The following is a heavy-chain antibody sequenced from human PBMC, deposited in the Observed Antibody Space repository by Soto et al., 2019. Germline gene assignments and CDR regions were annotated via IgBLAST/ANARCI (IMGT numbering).Heavy chain of an antibody. V-gene: IGHV1-2*04. CDR3: ARGPLNYDFWSGFAYGMDV. D-gene: IGHD3-3*01. J-gene: IGHJ6*02. CDR1: GYTFTGYY. CDR2: INPNSGGT. Sequence: ASVKVSCKASGYTFTGYYMHWVRQAPGQGLEWMGWINPNSGGTNYAQKFQGWVTMTRDTSISTAYMERSRLRSDDTAVYYCARGPLNYDFWSGFAYGMDVWGQGTTVTVSS.